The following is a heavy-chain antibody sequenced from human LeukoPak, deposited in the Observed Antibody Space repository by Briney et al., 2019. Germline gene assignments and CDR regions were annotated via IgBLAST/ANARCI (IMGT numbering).Heavy chain of an antibody. J-gene: IGHJ4*02. D-gene: IGHD2/OR15-2a*01. Sequence: SETLSLTCAISGHSTTRGYYWGWFRQSPGKGLGWIATFFQSEKSFYNASLKSRVIMSLDASKSQFSLNLTSVTAADTAVYYCARVLPVPYLLDSWGQGTHVTVSS. CDR2: FFQSEKS. V-gene: IGHV4-38-2*01. CDR3: ARVLPVPYLLDS. CDR1: GHSTTRGYY.